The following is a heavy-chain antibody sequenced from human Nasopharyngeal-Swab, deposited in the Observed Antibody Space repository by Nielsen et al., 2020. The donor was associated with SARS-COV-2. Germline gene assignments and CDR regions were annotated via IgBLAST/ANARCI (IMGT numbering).Heavy chain of an antibody. Sequence: GESLKISCAASGFTFSSYAMHWVRQAPGKGLEWVALIWYIGDNKYYADSVKGRFTISRDNSKNTLYLRMNSLRAEDTAVYYCAADIVVLPAVNLGDYYALDVWGPGTTVTVSS. CDR3: AADIVVLPAVNLGDYYALDV. V-gene: IGHV3-33*01. CDR2: IWYIGDNK. D-gene: IGHD2-2*01. J-gene: IGHJ6*02. CDR1: GFTFSSYA.